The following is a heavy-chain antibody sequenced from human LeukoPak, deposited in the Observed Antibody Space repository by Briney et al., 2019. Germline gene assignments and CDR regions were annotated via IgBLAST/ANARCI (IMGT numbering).Heavy chain of an antibody. CDR2: IKQDGSEK. CDR3: ADGGFDY. V-gene: IGHV3-7*01. D-gene: IGHD3-16*01. CDR1: GFTFSSYA. J-gene: IGHJ4*02. Sequence: PGGSLRLSCAASGFTFSSYAMSWVRQAPGKGLEWVAKIKQDGSEKYYVDSVKGRFTISRDNAKNSLYLQMNSLRVEDTAVYYCADGGFDYWGQGTLVTVSS.